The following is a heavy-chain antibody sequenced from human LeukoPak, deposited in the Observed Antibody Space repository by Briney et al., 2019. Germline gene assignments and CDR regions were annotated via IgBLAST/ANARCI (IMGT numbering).Heavy chain of an antibody. J-gene: IGHJ4*02. CDR1: GFTFSSYS. D-gene: IGHD1-26*01. CDR3: ARGELVGTTTGVDY. CDR2: ITSTSTYI. Sequence: GGSLRLSCAASGFTFSSYSMNWVRQAPGKGPEWFSSITSTSTYIFYADSVKGRFTISRDNAKNSLFLQMNSLRAEDTAVYYCARGELVGTTTGVDYWGQGTLVTVSS. V-gene: IGHV3-21*01.